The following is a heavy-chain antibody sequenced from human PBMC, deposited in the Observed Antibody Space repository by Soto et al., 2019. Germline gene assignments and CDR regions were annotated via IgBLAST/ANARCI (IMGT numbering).Heavy chain of an antibody. D-gene: IGHD3-10*01. J-gene: IGHJ6*02. Sequence: LSLTCTVSGDSITSVSDYWSWIRQPPGKGLEWIGYIYYSGSADYNPSLGSRVTISIDTSKNQFSLKLTPVTAADTAVYYCARGVGFGYYYYHMDLWGQGTTVTVSS. CDR2: IYYSGSA. V-gene: IGHV4-61*01. CDR1: GDSITSVSDY. CDR3: ARGVGFGYYYYHMDL.